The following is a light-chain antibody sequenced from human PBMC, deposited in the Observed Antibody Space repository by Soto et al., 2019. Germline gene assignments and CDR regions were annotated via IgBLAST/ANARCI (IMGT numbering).Light chain of an antibody. CDR1: SSDVGGYNY. CDR2: EVS. CDR3: SSCTGSSTLV. V-gene: IGLV2-14*01. Sequence: QSALTQPASVSGSPGQSITISCTGTSSDVGGYNYVSWYQQHPGKAPKLMIYEVSNRPSGVSNRFSGSKSGNTASLTISGXXXXXXXDYYCSSCTGSSTLVFGGGTK. J-gene: IGLJ2*01.